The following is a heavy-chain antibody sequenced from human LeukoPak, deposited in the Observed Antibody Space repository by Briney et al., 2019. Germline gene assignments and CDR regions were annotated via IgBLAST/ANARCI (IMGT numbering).Heavy chain of an antibody. D-gene: IGHD3-16*01. CDR2: ISWNSGSI. J-gene: IGHJ4*02. CDR1: GFTFDDYA. V-gene: IGHV3-9*01. Sequence: PRGSLRLSCAASGFTFDDYAMHWVRQAPGKGLEWVSGISWNSGSIGYADSVKGRFTISRDNAKNSLYLQMNSLRAEDTAVYYCARDLNDYVWGSSLDYWGQGTLVTVSS. CDR3: ARDLNDYVWGSSLDY.